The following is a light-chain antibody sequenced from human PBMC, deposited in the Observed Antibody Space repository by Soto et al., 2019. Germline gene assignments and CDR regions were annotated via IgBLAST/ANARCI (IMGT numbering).Light chain of an antibody. CDR1: QSVSRH. J-gene: IGKJ5*01. CDR2: GTS. V-gene: IGKV3-20*01. CDR3: EQYGSSPPSIT. Sequence: EIVLTQSPATLSLSPVERATLSCKSTQSVSRHLAWYQQKPGQAPRLLIYGTSNRATGIPDRFTGSGSGTDLTLTISSLEPEDFAVYYWEQYGSSPPSITFGQGTRLEIK.